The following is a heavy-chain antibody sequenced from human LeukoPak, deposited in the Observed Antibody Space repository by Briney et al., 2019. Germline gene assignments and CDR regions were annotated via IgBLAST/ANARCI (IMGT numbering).Heavy chain of an antibody. J-gene: IGHJ4*02. Sequence: SETLSHTCTVSGGSISSSSCFWVWIRQPPGKGLEWIGSIYYSGTTYYSPSLKSRLTISVDTSKNQFSLNLNSVTAADTAVYYCGKFVLGYYYFDYWGQGTVHTVSS. CDR2: IYYSGTT. CDR3: GKFVLGYYYFDY. CDR1: GGSISSSSCF. V-gene: IGHV4-39*01. D-gene: IGHD2-15*01.